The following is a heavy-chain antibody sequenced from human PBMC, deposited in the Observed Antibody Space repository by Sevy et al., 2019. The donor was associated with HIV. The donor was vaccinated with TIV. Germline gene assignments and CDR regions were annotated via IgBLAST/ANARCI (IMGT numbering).Heavy chain of an antibody. D-gene: IGHD2-21*02. CDR2: ISSSGNSI. J-gene: IGHJ4*02. V-gene: IGHV3-11*01. Sequence: GGSLRLSCAASGFTFSDYYMSWVRQAPGKGLEWVSYISSSGNSIYYADSVKGRFTGSRDNAKNSLYLQMNSLRGEDTAVYYCARAGGDWDIDYWGQGTLVTVS. CDR3: ARAGGDWDIDY. CDR1: GFTFSDYY.